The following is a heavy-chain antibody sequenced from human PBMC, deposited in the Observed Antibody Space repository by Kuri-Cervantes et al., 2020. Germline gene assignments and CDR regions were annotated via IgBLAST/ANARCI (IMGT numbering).Heavy chain of an antibody. CDR1: GGTFSSYA. V-gene: IGHV1-69*13. CDR2: IIPIFGTA. D-gene: IGHD1-26*01. J-gene: IGHJ6*02. CDR3: ARARIVGAPPYYYGMDV. Sequence: SVKVSCKASGGTFSSYAISWVRQAPGQGLEWMGGIIPIFGTANYAQKFQGRVTITADESTSTAYMELRSLRSDDTAVYYCARARIVGAPPYYYGMDVWGQGTTVTVSS.